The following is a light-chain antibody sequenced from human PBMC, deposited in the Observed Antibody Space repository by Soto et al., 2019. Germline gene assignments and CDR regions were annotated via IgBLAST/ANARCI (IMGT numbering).Light chain of an antibody. CDR1: QSVGSSY. V-gene: IGKV3D-20*02. Sequence: EIVLTQSPGTLSLSPGERATLSCRASQSVGSSYLAWYQHKPGQAPRLLIYGASSRATGIPDRFSGSGSGTDFTLTISSLEPEDFAVYYCQQGSNWPPGLSFGGGTKVDIK. CDR3: QQGSNWPPGLS. CDR2: GAS. J-gene: IGKJ4*01.